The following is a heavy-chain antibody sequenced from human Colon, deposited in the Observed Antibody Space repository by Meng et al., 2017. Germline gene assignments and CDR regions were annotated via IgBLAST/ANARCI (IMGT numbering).Heavy chain of an antibody. CDR3: ARDNDGWSPFDH. CDR2: IYHSATT. J-gene: IGHJ4*02. D-gene: IGHD6-19*01. V-gene: IGHV4-59*01. CDR1: GGSISSYY. Sequence: SETLSLTCTVSGGSISSYYWSWIRQPPGKGLEWIGYIYHSATTNYNPSLKSRVTISVDSSNNQFSLKLSSVTAADTAVYYCARDNDGWSPFDHWGQGTLVTVSS.